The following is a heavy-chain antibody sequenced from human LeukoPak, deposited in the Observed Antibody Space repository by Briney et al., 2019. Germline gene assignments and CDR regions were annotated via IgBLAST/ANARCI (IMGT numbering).Heavy chain of an antibody. J-gene: IGHJ3*02. CDR3: ARDLVSGAYTFDT. V-gene: IGHV3-48*03. Sequence: PGGPLRLSCATSGFPFSNFGLNWVRQAPGKGLQWVSFISSTGSTRYYADSVRGRFTISRDNARNSLYLEMSSLRAEDTAIYYCARDLVSGAYTFDTWGQGTVVTVSS. CDR2: ISSTGSTR. D-gene: IGHD3-16*01. CDR1: GFPFSNFG.